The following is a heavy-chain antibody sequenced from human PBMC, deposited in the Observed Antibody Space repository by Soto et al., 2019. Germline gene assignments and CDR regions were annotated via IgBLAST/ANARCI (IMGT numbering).Heavy chain of an antibody. CDR1: GYSISSGYY. D-gene: IGHD3-10*01. Sequence: ETLSLTCAVSGYSISSGYYWGWIRQPPGKGLEWIGSIYHSGSTYYNPSLKSRVTISVDTSKNQFSLKLSSVTAADTAVYYCARVGEGYYGSGSYYNFDYGMDVWGQGTTATVYS. J-gene: IGHJ6*02. V-gene: IGHV4-38-2*01. CDR2: IYHSGST. CDR3: ARVGEGYYGSGSYYNFDYGMDV.